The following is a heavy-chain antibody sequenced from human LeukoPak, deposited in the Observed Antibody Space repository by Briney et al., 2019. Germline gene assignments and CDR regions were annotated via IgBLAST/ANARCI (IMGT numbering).Heavy chain of an antibody. D-gene: IGHD5-18*01. Sequence: SETLSLTCTVSGGSISSYYWSWIRQPAGKGLEWIGRIYTSGSTSYNSSLKSRVTMSVDTSKNQFSLKLSSVTAADTAVYYCARDLGGYNYGYSLDYWGQGTLVSVSS. CDR1: GGSISSYY. CDR2: IYTSGST. V-gene: IGHV4-4*07. CDR3: ARDLGGYNYGYSLDY. J-gene: IGHJ4*02.